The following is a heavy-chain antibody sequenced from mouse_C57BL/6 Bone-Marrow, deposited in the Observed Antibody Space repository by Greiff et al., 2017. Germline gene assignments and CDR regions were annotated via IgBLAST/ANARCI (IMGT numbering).Heavy chain of an antibody. D-gene: IGHD2-4*01. CDR2: IHPNSGST. Sequence: QVQLKQPGAELVKPGASVKLSCKASGYTFTSYWMHWVKQRPGQGLEWIGMIHPNSGSTNYNEKFKSKATLTVDKSSSTAYMQLSSLTSEDSAVYYCARGYDYERFAYWGQGTLVTVSA. J-gene: IGHJ3*01. V-gene: IGHV1-64*01. CDR3: ARGYDYERFAY. CDR1: GYTFTSYW.